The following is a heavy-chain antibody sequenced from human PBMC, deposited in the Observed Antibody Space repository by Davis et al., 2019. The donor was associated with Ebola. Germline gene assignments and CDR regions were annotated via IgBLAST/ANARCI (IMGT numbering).Heavy chain of an antibody. CDR1: GFSFSSHW. V-gene: IGHV3-7*03. D-gene: IGHD3-16*01. CDR3: AREAVWRFDP. Sequence: GESLKISCAASGFSFSSHWMSWVRQAPGKGLEWVANIRQDGSEKHYVDSVKGRFTISRDNAKNSLYLRMNSLRAEDTAVYYCAREAVWRFDPWGQGTLVTVSS. J-gene: IGHJ5*02. CDR2: IRQDGSEK.